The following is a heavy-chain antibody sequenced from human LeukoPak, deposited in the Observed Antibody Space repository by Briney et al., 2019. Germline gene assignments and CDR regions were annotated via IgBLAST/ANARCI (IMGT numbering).Heavy chain of an antibody. J-gene: IGHJ6*03. Sequence: SGGSLRLSCAASGFTFSSYSMNWVRQAPGKGLEWVSYISRSGSPIYYADSVKGRFTISRDNAKNSLYLQMNSLRVEDTAVYYCARSPWDSRLYMDVWGKGTTVTVSS. D-gene: IGHD1-26*01. CDR1: GFTFSSYS. CDR3: ARSPWDSRLYMDV. V-gene: IGHV3-48*04. CDR2: ISRSGSPI.